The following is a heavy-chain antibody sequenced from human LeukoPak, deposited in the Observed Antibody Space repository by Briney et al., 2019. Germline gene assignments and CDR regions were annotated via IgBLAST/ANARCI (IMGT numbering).Heavy chain of an antibody. J-gene: IGHJ3*01. CDR2: IFNNGRA. CDR3: VRLTCSGSSCSGGGAFDV. Sequence: SETLSLTCSVSGDAMSSGSNLWTWIRQNPGKGLEWIGYIFNNGRAYYSPSLQSRLTISVDTSQKQFSLKMSSVTAADTAVYYCVRLTCSGSSCSGGGAFDVWGQGTVVTVSS. D-gene: IGHD2-2*01. CDR1: GDAMSSGSNL. V-gene: IGHV4-31*03.